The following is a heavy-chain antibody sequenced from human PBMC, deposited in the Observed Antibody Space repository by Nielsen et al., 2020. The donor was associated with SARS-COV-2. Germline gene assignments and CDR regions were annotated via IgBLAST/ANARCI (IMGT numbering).Heavy chain of an antibody. D-gene: IGHD2-8*01. Sequence: GGSLRLSCAASGFTFSSYWMHWVRQAPGKGLVWVSRIDSGGSSTDYADSVQGRFTISRDNAKNTLYLQMNSLRAEDTAVYYCARDRMAPGVFDYWGQGALVTVSS. CDR1: GFTFSSYW. CDR2: IDSGGSST. V-gene: IGHV3-74*01. CDR3: ARDRMAPGVFDY. J-gene: IGHJ4*02.